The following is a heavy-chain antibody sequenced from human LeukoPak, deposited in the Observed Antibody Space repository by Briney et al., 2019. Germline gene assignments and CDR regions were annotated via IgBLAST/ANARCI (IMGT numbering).Heavy chain of an antibody. V-gene: IGHV3-21*01. CDR1: GFTFSSYS. D-gene: IGHD6-6*01. CDR2: ISSSSSYI. CDR3: AREWYSSSSGWFDP. J-gene: IGHJ5*02. Sequence: GGSLRLSCAASGFTFSSYSMNWVRQAPGKGLEWVSSISSSSSYIYYADSVKGRFTISRENAKNSLYLQMNSLRAEDTAVYYCAREWYSSSSGWFDPWGQGTLVTVSS.